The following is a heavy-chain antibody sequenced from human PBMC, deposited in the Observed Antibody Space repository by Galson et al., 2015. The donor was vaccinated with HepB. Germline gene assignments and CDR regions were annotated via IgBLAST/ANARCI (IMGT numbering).Heavy chain of an antibody. CDR1: GFSVSGYC. J-gene: IGHJ4*02. Sequence: SLRLSCAASGFSVSGYCMSWVRQSPGRGLEWVSVVYIGGFTYYADSVRGRFTISRDNSKNTVYLQMNSLRAEDTAVYYCARGLLSGVVVTPTGYWGQGTLVTVSS. CDR3: ARGLLSGVVVTPTGY. CDR2: VYIGGFT. D-gene: IGHD2-21*02. V-gene: IGHV3-53*01.